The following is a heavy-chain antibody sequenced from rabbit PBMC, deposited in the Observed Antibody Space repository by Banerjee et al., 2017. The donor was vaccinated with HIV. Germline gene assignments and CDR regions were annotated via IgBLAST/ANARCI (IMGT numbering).Heavy chain of an antibody. J-gene: IGHJ4*01. D-gene: IGHD4-2*01. CDR2: INTISGDT. Sequence: QEQLEESGGDLVKPEGSLTLTCTASGFSFNNKYVMCWVRQAPGKGLEWIACINTISGDTVYATWAKGRFTISKASWTTVTLQMTSLTAADTASYFCARDLAGSSNAREYFNLWGQGTLVTVS. V-gene: IGHV1S45*01. CDR3: ARDLAGSSNAREYFNL. CDR1: GFSFNNKYV.